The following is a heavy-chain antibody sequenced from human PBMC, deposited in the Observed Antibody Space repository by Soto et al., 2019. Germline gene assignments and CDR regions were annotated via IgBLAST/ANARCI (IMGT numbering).Heavy chain of an antibody. D-gene: IGHD1-26*01. J-gene: IGHJ4*01. V-gene: IGHV4-59*08. CDR1: GGSFDSYY. CDR2: IYYNGNT. Sequence: PSETLSLTCTISGGSFDSYYWNWIRQPPGKGLEWIGFIYYNGNTNYNPSLKSRVSMSIDTSKNQFSLHLSSVTAADTAVYYCVRHVGSNSRSVGLDYWSHGTLVTVSS. CDR3: VRHVGSNSRSVGLDY.